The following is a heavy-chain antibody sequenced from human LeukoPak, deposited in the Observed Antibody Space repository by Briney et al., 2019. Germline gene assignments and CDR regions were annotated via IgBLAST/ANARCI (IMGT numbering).Heavy chain of an antibody. CDR3: AKRGGDGSGHDF. J-gene: IGHJ4*02. CDR2: ISGSGGST. V-gene: IGHV3-23*01. Sequence: GGSLRLSCAASGFTFNSYAMSWVRQAPGKGLEWVSAISGSGGSTYYADSVKGRFTISRDNSKNTLCLQTNSLRAEDTAVYYCAKRGGDGSGHDFWGQGTLVTVSS. CDR1: GFTFNSYA. D-gene: IGHD3-10*01.